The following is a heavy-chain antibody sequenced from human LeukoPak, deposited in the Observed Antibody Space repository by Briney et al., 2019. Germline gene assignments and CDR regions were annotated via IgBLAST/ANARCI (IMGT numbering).Heavy chain of an antibody. CDR3: ARDWQWQQLDVDAFDI. J-gene: IGHJ3*02. V-gene: IGHV3-7*04. CDR1: GFTFSGYW. Sequence: AGGSLRLSCAASGFTFSGYWMSWVRQAPGKGLEWVANIKQDGSEKYYVDSVKGRFTISRDNAKNSLFLQMNSLRAEDTAVYYCARDWQWQQLDVDAFDISGQGTMVTVSS. D-gene: IGHD6-13*01. CDR2: IKQDGSEK.